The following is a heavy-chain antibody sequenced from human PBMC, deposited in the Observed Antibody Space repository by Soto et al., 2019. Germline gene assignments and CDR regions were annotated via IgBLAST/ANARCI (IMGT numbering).Heavy chain of an antibody. CDR1: GFTISSYA. CDR2: ISHSGDYT. CDR3: ATAGGDYYYYYATDV. Sequence: PGGSLRLSCAASGFTISSYAMSWVRQAPGSGLEWVAGISHSGDYTYYADSVKGRFTISRDNSKDTLYLQMNSLRADDTAVYYCATAGGDYYYYYATDVWGQGTTVTVSS. J-gene: IGHJ6*02. V-gene: IGHV3-23*01. D-gene: IGHD2-21*02.